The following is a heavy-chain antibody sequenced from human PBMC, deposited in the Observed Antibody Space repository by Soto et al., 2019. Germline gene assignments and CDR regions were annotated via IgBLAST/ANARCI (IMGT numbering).Heavy chain of an antibody. Sequence: QLQLQESGPGLVKPSETLSLTCTVSGGSISSSSYYWGWIRQPPGKGLEWIGSIYYSGSTYYNPSLKSRVTIPLGTSMNEFSLKLCSVTAADTAVYYCARHVPHFLWSQPGVDYWGQGTLVTVSS. CDR1: GGSISSSSYY. CDR3: ARHVPHFLWSQPGVDY. D-gene: IGHD3-10*01. V-gene: IGHV4-39*01. J-gene: IGHJ4*02. CDR2: IYYSGST.